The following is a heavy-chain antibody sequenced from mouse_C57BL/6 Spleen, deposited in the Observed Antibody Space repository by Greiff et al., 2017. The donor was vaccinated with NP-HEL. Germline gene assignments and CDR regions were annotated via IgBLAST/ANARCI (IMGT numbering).Heavy chain of an antibody. CDR3: TNPTPITTVDYYSAMDY. V-gene: IGHV14-1*01. CDR2: IDPEDGDT. CDR1: GFNIKDYY. J-gene: IGHJ4*01. Sequence: EVKLQESGAELVRPGASVKLSCTASGFNIKDYYMHWVKQRPEQGLEWIGRIDPEDGDTEYAPKFQGKDTMTAATSSNTAYLQLSSLTSEDTAVYYCTNPTPITTVDYYSAMDYWGQGTSVTVSS. D-gene: IGHD1-1*01.